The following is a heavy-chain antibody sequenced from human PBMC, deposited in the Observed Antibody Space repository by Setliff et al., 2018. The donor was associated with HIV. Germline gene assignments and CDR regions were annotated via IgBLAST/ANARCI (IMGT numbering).Heavy chain of an antibody. Sequence: GASVKVSCKASGYTFTSYGISWVRQAPGQGFEWMGWISAYNGNTDYAQKLQGRVTLTTDTSTSTAYMELRSLRSDDTAVYYCARDPPSSGWYRADYWGQGTLVTVSS. V-gene: IGHV1-18*01. CDR2: ISAYNGNT. CDR1: GYTFTSYG. D-gene: IGHD6-19*01. CDR3: ARDPPSSGWYRADY. J-gene: IGHJ4*02.